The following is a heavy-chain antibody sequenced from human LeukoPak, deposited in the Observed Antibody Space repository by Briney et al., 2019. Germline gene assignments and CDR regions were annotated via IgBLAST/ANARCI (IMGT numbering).Heavy chain of an antibody. CDR2: IYYSGST. CDR3: ARVGSGWAIDY. V-gene: IGHV4-39*07. Sequence: SETLSLTCTVSGGSISSSSYYWGWIRQPPGKGLEWIGSIYYSGSTYCNPSLKSRVTISVDTSKNQFSLKLSSVTAADTAVYYCARVGSGWAIDYWGQGTLVTVS. J-gene: IGHJ4*02. D-gene: IGHD6-19*01. CDR1: GGSISSSSYY.